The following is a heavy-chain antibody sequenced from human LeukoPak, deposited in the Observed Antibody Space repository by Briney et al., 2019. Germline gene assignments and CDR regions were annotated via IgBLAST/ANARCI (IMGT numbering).Heavy chain of an antibody. CDR2: IYYISNT. Sequence: SETLSLTCTVSGASVGSAGYHWSWIRQPPGGGLEWIGYIYYISNTNYNPSLKSRVTMSVDPSKNQFSPKLNSVTAADTAAYYCARTQSQSGSYRYYFGYWGQGTLVTVSS. V-gene: IGHV4-61*08. D-gene: IGHD1-26*01. J-gene: IGHJ4*02. CDR1: GASVGSAGYH. CDR3: ARTQSQSGSYRYYFGY.